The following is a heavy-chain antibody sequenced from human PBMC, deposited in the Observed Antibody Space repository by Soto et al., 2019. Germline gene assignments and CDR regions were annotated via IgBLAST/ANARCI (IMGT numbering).Heavy chain of an antibody. D-gene: IGHD6-6*01. Sequence: SGPTLVNPTQTLTLTCSFSGFSLSTSGVGVGWIRQSPGKALEWLALIYWSGDEHYRPSLKSRLSIFKDTSKNHVVLIMTDMDPVGTATYYCARGLATLPVFAFDIWGQGTMVTVSS. CDR1: GFSLSTSGVG. J-gene: IGHJ3*02. CDR2: IYWSGDE. V-gene: IGHV2-5*01. CDR3: ARGLATLPVFAFDI.